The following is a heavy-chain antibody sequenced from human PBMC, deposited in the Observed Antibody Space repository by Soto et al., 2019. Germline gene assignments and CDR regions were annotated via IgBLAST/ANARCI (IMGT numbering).Heavy chain of an antibody. J-gene: IGHJ4*02. Sequence: QLQLQESGPGLVKPAETLFLSCTVSGGSVGNSNYYWGWIRQSPGKGLEWIGNVHYDQTTYYTPSLEGRLTISIDILNNNFSLKLTSVIASDTAVYYCARHRGRFGEADYWGQGTLVTVSS. CDR1: GGSVGNSNYY. CDR2: VHYDQTT. V-gene: IGHV4-39*01. D-gene: IGHD3-10*01. CDR3: ARHRGRFGEADY.